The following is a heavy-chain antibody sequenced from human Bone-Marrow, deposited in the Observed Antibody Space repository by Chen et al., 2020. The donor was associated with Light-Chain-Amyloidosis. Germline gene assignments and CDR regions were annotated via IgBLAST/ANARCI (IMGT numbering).Heavy chain of an antibody. J-gene: IGHJ4*02. CDR3: ASNGDSTGY. V-gene: IGHV4-39*01. CDR2: IYYSGST. CDR1: GGSISSSSYY. Sequence: QLQLQESGPGLVKPSETLSLTCTVSGGSISSSSYYCGWIRQPPGKGLELIGGIYYSGSTYYTPSLKRRVTISVDTSKTQFSLKLSSVTAADTAVYYCASNGDSTGYWGQGTLVTVSS. D-gene: IGHD4-17*01.